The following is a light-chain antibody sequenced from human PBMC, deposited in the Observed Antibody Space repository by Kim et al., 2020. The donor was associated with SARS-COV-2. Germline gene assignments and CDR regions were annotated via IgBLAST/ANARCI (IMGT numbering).Light chain of an antibody. Sequence: EIVLTQSPATLSMSLGERVTLSCRASQSVSSNLAWYQQKPGQAPRLLIYAASTRAPGIPARFSGSESGTEFTLTISSLQSEDFAVYYCQQYYNWPPTFGGGTKVDIK. CDR3: QQYYNWPPT. J-gene: IGKJ4*01. CDR2: AAS. V-gene: IGKV3-15*01. CDR1: QSVSSN.